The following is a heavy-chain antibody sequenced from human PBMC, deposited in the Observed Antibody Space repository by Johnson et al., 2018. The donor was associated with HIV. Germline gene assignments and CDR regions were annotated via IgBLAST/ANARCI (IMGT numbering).Heavy chain of an antibody. Sequence: QVQLVESGGGVVQPGRSLRLSCAASGFTFGSYALHWVRQAPGKGLEWVALISYDGNNKYYTDSVKGRFTISRDNSKNTLFLLMRSRRADDTAVYYCARVRRSGWFDNDAFDIWGQGTMVTVSS. V-gene: IGHV3-30*04. J-gene: IGHJ3*02. D-gene: IGHD6-19*01. CDR1: GFTFGSYA. CDR2: ISYDGNNK. CDR3: ARVRRSGWFDNDAFDI.